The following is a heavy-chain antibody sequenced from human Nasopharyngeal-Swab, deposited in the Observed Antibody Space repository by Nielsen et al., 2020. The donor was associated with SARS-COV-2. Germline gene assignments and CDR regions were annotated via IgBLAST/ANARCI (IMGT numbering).Heavy chain of an antibody. V-gene: IGHV4-61*01. CDR1: GGSISSSSYY. CDR2: IYYSGST. J-gene: IGHJ6*02. CDR3: ARGWIAARPHYYYYYGMDV. D-gene: IGHD6-6*01. Sequence: SETLSLTCTVSGGSISSSSYYWSWIRQPPGKGLEWIGYIYYSGSTNYNPSLKSRVTISVDTSKNQFSLKLSSVTAADTAVYYCARGWIAARPHYYYYYGMDVWGQGTTVTVSS.